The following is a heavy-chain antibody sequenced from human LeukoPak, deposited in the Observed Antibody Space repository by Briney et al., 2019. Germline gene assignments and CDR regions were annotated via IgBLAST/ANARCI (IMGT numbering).Heavy chain of an antibody. V-gene: IGHV3-30*02. J-gene: IGHJ4*02. CDR3: ARWDQRELHFDY. CDR1: GFTFSSYG. D-gene: IGHD1-26*01. Sequence: GGSLRLSCAASGFTFSSYGMHWVRQAPGKGLEWVAFIRYDGSNKYYADSVKGRFTISRDNSKNTLYLQMNSLRAEDTAVYYCARWDQRELHFDYWGQGTLVTVSS. CDR2: IRYDGSNK.